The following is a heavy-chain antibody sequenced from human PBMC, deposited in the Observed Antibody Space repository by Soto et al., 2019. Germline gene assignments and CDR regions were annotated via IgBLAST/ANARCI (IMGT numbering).Heavy chain of an antibody. CDR2: ISSSGGST. Sequence: PGGSLRLSCAASGFTFSTYAMNWVRQAPGKGLEWVSAISSSGGSTYYADSVKGRFTISRDNSNNTLYLQMNSLRAEDTAVYYCAKRGFGYSNYXFDYWGQATLVTVSS. J-gene: IGHJ4*02. CDR3: AKRGFGYSNYXFDY. D-gene: IGHD4-4*01. CDR1: GFTFSTYA. V-gene: IGHV3-23*01.